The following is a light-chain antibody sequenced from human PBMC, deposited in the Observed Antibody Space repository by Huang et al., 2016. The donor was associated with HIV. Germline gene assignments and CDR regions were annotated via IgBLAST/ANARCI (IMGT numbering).Light chain of an antibody. CDR3: QQYGSSPET. J-gene: IGKJ1*01. CDR2: GAN. Sequence: EIVLTQSPGTLSLSPGERATLSCRASQNVDGNYLAGHQQKFGQAPRLLISGANRRATGISVRFGGSGSGTEFILNIDKLGPGDVAIYYCQQYGSSPETFGQGTKVEI. CDR1: QNVDGNY. V-gene: IGKV3-20*01.